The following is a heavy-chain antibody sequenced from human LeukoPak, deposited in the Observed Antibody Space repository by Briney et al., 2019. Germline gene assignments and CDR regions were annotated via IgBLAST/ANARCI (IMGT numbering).Heavy chain of an antibody. Sequence: GGSLRLSCTASGFTFSGYWMSWVRQAPGKGLEWLANIKQDGSEQYYADSVRGRFTIFRDNAKNSVYLQMNSLRGDDTAVYYCARDYCSGVTCYDGYWGQGTLVTVSS. D-gene: IGHD2-15*01. CDR3: ARDYCSGVTCYDGY. CDR2: IKQDGSEQ. J-gene: IGHJ4*02. CDR1: GFTFSGYW. V-gene: IGHV3-7*04.